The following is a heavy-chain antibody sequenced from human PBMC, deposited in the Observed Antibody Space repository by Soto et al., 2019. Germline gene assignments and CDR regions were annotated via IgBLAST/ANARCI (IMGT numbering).Heavy chain of an antibody. CDR1: GFTFSSYG. D-gene: IGHD4-17*01. CDR3: ANLPTVTVHLAWFDP. V-gene: IGHV3-30*18. Sequence: GGSLRLSCAASGFTFSSYGMHWVRQAPGKGLEWVAVISYDGSNKYYADSVKGRFTISRDNSKNTLYLQMNSLRAEGTAVYYCANLPTVTVHLAWFDPWGQGTLVTVSS. CDR2: ISYDGSNK. J-gene: IGHJ5*02.